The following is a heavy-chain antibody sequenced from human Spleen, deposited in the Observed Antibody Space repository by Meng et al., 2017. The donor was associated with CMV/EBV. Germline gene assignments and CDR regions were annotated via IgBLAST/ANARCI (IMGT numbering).Heavy chain of an antibody. Sequence: SETLSLTCTVSGDSVSNKRSRHYWGWIRQPPGKGLEWIGSIYHSGTSYYNPSLKSRVTISVDTSKNQFSLKLSSVTAADTAVYHCARVWGQYGSGSYLIGYWGQGTLVTVSS. J-gene: IGHJ4*02. CDR3: ARVWGQYGSGSYLIGY. D-gene: IGHD3-10*01. V-gene: IGHV4-39*07. CDR1: GDSVSNKRSRHY. CDR2: IYHSGTS.